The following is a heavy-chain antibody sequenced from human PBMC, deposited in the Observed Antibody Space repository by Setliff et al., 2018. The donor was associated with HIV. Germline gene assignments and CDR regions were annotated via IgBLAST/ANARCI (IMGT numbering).Heavy chain of an antibody. V-gene: IGHV3-48*03. CDR2: ISSSDSTV. CDR3: ARLSPPDDYGDLGGVDY. D-gene: IGHD4-17*01. J-gene: IGHJ4*02. CDR1: GFTFSSYE. Sequence: SLKISCAASGFTFSSYEMNWVRQAPGKGLEWVAYISSSDSTVYYIDSVKGRFTIYRHNAENSLFLQMDSLRAEDTAVYYCARLSPPDDYGDLGGVDYWGQGTLVTVSS.